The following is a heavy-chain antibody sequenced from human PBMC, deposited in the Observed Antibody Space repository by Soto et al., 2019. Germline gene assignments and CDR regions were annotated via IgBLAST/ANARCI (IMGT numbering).Heavy chain of an antibody. CDR1: GGSITSGNW. Sequence: QVQLQESGPGLMKPSGTLSLTCAVSGGSITSGNWWNWVRQPPGKGLEWIGEIYHSGSTNYNPSLKSRVTISGDKSKRHFSLSLTSVTAADTAVYYGALCVSYPYSSSWGQGTLITVSS. J-gene: IGHJ5*02. V-gene: IGHV4-4*02. D-gene: IGHD2-15*01. CDR2: IYHSGST. CDR3: ALCVSYPYSSS.